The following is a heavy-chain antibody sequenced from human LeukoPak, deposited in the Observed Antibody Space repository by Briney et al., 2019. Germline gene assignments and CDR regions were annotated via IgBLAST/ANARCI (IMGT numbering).Heavy chain of an antibody. CDR3: ARQGGDGAFDI. V-gene: IGHV1-2*02. CDR1: GYTFTGYY. CDR2: INPNSGGT. Sequence: ASVKVSCKASGYTFTGYYMHWVRQAPGQGLEWMGWINPNSGGTNYAQKVQGRVTMTRDTSNSTSYMELRRLRPDDTAVYYCARQGGDGAFDICGQGTMLTVSS. D-gene: IGHD1-26*01. J-gene: IGHJ3*02.